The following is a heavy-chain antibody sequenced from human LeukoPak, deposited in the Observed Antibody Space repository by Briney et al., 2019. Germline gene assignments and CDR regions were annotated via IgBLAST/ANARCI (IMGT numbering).Heavy chain of an antibody. CDR3: AKWRVYCTSTSCPHDGFDS. CDR1: AFTFGSYS. CDR2: ISCGGGTT. D-gene: IGHD2-2*01. J-gene: IGHJ3*02. Sequence: GGSLRLSCAASAFTFGSYSMNWVRQAPGKGLEGVSAISCGGGTTYYADSLKGRFTISRDNSKNTLYLQMNSLRAEDTAIYYCAKWRVYCTSTSCPHDGFDSWGQGTMVTVSS. V-gene: IGHV3-23*01.